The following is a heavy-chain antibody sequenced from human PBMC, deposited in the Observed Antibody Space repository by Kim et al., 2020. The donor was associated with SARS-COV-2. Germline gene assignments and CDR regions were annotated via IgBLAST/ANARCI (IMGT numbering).Heavy chain of an antibody. CDR2: INSDGSST. J-gene: IGHJ4*02. CDR1: GFTFSNYW. V-gene: IGHV3-74*01. D-gene: IGHD3-9*01. Sequence: GGSLRLSCAASGFTFSNYWMHWVRQAPGKGLVWVSRINSDGSSTNYADSVKGRFTISRDNAKNTLYLQMNSLRAEDTAVYYCTTLILTGLTSDYWGQGTLVTVSS. CDR3: TTLILTGLTSDY.